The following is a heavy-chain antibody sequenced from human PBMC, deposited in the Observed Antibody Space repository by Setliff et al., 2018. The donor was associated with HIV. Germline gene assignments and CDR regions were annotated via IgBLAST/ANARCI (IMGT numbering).Heavy chain of an antibody. V-gene: IGHV3-21*04. Sequence: GGSLRLSCVASGFNFTSYSMNWVRQAPGKGLEWVSSISSSGNYMFYADSVKGRFTISRDNAGNSLSLLMNSLRAEDTAVYYCARDDYMDVWGKGTTVTVSS. CDR1: GFNFTSYS. CDR3: ARDDYMDV. CDR2: ISSSGNYM. J-gene: IGHJ6*03.